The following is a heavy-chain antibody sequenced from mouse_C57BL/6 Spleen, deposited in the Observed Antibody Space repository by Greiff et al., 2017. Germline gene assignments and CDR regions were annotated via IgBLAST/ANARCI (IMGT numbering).Heavy chain of an antibody. CDR1: GYAFTSYW. Sequence: VQLQQPGAELVKPGASVKMSCKASGYAFTSYWITWVKQRPGQGLEWIGDIYPGSGSTNYNEKFKSKATLTVDTSSSTAYMQLSSLTSEDSAVYYCARSDYYGSSYFYVWGTGTTVTVSS. CDR2: IYPGSGST. CDR3: ARSDYYGSSYFYV. V-gene: IGHV1-55*01. J-gene: IGHJ1*03. D-gene: IGHD1-1*01.